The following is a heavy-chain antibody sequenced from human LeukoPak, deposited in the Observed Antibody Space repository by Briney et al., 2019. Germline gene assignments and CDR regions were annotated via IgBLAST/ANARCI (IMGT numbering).Heavy chain of an antibody. Sequence: PGGSLRLSCAASGFTFSDYYMSWIRQAPGKGLEWVSYISSSGSTIYYADSVKGRFTISRDNAKNSLYLQMNSLRAEDTAVYYCARDPHRSIAYYYYGMDVWGQGTTVTVSS. CDR2: ISSSGSTI. J-gene: IGHJ6*02. D-gene: IGHD3-16*02. V-gene: IGHV3-11*01. CDR1: GFTFSDYY. CDR3: ARDPHRSIAYYYYGMDV.